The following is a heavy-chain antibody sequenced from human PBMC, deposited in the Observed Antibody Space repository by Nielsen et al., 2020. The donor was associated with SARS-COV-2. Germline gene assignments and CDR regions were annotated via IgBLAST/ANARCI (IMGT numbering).Heavy chain of an antibody. V-gene: IGHV5-51*01. J-gene: IGHJ4*02. CDR3: ALDPRYNSLYDFAY. D-gene: IGHD1-20*01. CDR2: IHASDSDT. Sequence: GGSLRLSCKTSGLTFTSYWIGWVRQVPGKGLEWLGIIHASDSDTRYSPSFEGQVSISADKSTATAYLQWRSLRASDTAIYYCALDPRYNSLYDFAYWGQGTLVTVSS. CDR1: GLTFTSYW.